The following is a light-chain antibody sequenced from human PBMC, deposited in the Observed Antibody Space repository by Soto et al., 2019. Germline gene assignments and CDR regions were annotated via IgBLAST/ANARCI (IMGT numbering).Light chain of an antibody. V-gene: IGKV1-5*03. CDR2: KAS. Sequence: DIQMTQSPSTLSASVGDRVTITCRASQSISSSLAWYQQKPGKAPKLLIYKASSLESGVPSRFSGSGSGTEFTLTISSLQPDDFATYYCQQYSSYSYTFGQGTKLEIK. CDR1: QSISSS. J-gene: IGKJ2*01. CDR3: QQYSSYSYT.